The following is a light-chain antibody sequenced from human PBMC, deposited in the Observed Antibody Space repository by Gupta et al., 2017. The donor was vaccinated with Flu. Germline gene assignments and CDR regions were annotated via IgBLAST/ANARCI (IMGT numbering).Light chain of an antibody. Sequence: GDRVTITCRASQGISSYLAWYQQKPGKAPKLLIYAASTLQSGVPSRFSGSGSGTDFTLTISCLQSEDFATYYCQQYYSYPALTFGGGTKVEIK. CDR3: QQYYSYPALT. V-gene: IGKV1-8*01. CDR1: QGISSY. J-gene: IGKJ4*01. CDR2: AAS.